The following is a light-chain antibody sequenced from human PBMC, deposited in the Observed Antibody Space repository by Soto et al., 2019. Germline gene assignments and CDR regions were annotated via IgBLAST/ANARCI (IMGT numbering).Light chain of an antibody. Sequence: VLTKSPGTLSVSPGERATLSCRARLSVGNTWLAWYQQKVCLAPRLLLYGASTRATGIPDRFSGSGSGTDFTLTITRLEPEDFAVYYCSHYGTSVPYTFGQGTKLEIK. CDR1: LSVGNTW. J-gene: IGKJ2*01. V-gene: IGKV3-20*01. CDR2: GAS. CDR3: SHYGTSVPYT.